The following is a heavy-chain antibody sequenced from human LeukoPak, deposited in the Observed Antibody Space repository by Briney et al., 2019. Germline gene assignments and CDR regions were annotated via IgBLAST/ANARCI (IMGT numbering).Heavy chain of an antibody. CDR3: ARERYDFWSGHPSHWFDP. D-gene: IGHD3-3*01. J-gene: IGHJ5*02. Sequence: PSETLSLTCAVYGGSISSYYWSWIRQPPGKGLEWIGYIYYSGSTNYNPSLKSRVTISVDTSKNQFSLKLSSVTAADTAVYYCARERYDFWSGHPSHWFDPWGQGTLVTVSS. V-gene: IGHV4-59*01. CDR2: IYYSGST. CDR1: GGSISSYY.